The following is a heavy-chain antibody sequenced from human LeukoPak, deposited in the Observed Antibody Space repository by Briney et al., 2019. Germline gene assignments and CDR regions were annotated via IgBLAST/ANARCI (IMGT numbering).Heavy chain of an antibody. Sequence: GASVKVSCKASGYTFTSYDINWVRQATGQGFEWMGWMNPNSGNTGYAQKFQGRVTITADKSTSTAYMELSSLRSEDTAVYYCARDPSSGWSDYWGQGTLVTVSS. J-gene: IGHJ4*02. D-gene: IGHD6-19*01. CDR1: GYTFTSYD. CDR2: MNPNSGNT. CDR3: ARDPSSGWSDY. V-gene: IGHV1-8*01.